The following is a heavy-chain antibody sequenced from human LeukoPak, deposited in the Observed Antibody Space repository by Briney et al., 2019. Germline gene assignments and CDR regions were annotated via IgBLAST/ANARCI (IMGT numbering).Heavy chain of an antibody. CDR3: ARVKSVTMIVVATGYYFDY. D-gene: IGHD3-22*01. Sequence: GRSLRLSCTASGFTFGDYAMSWVRQAPGKGLEWVSYISSSGSMLHYADSVEGRFTISRDNAKNSLYLHMSSLRAEDTAVYYCARVKSVTMIVVATGYYFDYWGQGTLVTVSS. CDR1: GFTFGDYA. V-gene: IGHV3-11*01. J-gene: IGHJ4*02. CDR2: ISSSGSML.